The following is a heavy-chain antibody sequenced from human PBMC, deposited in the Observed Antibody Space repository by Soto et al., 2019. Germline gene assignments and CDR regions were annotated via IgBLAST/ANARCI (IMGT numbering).Heavy chain of an antibody. CDR1: GGSFSGYY. Sequence: SETLPLTCAVYGGSFSGYYWSWIRQPPGEGLEWIGEINHSGSTNYNPSLKSRVTISVDTSKNQFSLKLNSVTAADTAVYYCAREGDGLNTAFDVWGQGTMGT. CDR3: AREGDGLNTAFDV. CDR2: INHSGST. V-gene: IGHV4-34*01. J-gene: IGHJ3*01. D-gene: IGHD1-26*01.